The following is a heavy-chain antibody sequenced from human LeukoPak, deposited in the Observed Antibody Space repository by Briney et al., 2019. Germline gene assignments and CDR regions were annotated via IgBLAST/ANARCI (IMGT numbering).Heavy chain of an antibody. Sequence: SVKVSCKASGGTFSSYAISWVLQAPGQGLEWMGRIIPIFGTANYAQKFQGRVTITTDESTSTAYMELSSLRSEDTAVYYCAREEVRLGSAFDIWGQGTMVTVSS. CDR1: GGTFSSYA. CDR2: IIPIFGTA. V-gene: IGHV1-69*05. CDR3: AREEVRLGSAFDI. J-gene: IGHJ3*02. D-gene: IGHD6-19*01.